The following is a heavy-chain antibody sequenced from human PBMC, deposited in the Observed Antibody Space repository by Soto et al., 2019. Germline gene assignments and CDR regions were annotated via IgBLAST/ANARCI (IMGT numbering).Heavy chain of an antibody. V-gene: IGHV1-18*01. CDR1: GYTFTSYG. CDR2: ISAYNGNT. Sequence: ASVKVSCKASGYTFTSYGISWVRQAPGQGLEWMGWISAYNGNTNYAQKLQGRVTMTTDTSTSTAYMELRSLRSDDTAVYYCARRLSSGTEVGYYYYYMDVWGKGTTVTVSS. D-gene: IGHD1-1*01. CDR3: ARRLSSGTEVGYYYYYMDV. J-gene: IGHJ6*03.